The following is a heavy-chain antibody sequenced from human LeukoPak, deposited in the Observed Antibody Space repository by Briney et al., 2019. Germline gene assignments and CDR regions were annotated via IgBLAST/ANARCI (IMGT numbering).Heavy chain of an antibody. CDR2: MSSTGDII. J-gene: IGHJ4*02. V-gene: IGHV3-48*03. CDR1: GFTFSTYE. D-gene: IGHD6-6*01. CDR3: ARDDGGRHTSSLDY. Sequence: GGSLRLSCAASGFTFSTYEMHWVRQAPGKGLEWVSYMSSTGDIIYYAASVKGRFTISRDNAKNSLYLQMDSLRAEDTAVYYCARDDGGRHTSSLDYWGQGTLVAVSS.